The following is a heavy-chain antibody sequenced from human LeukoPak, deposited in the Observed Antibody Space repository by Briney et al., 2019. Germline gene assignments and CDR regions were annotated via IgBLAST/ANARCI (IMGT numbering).Heavy chain of an antibody. Sequence: GGSLRLSCAASGFTFSSYAMHWVRQAAGRGREWVGVISYDGSNKFYADSVKGRFTISRDNSKKTLYLQMNSLRAEDTAVYYCARGAELLWFGEYPFYYMDVWGKGTTVTVSS. V-gene: IGHV3-30*04. CDR2: ISYDGSNK. J-gene: IGHJ6*03. D-gene: IGHD3-10*01. CDR3: ARGAELLWFGEYPFYYMDV. CDR1: GFTFSSYA.